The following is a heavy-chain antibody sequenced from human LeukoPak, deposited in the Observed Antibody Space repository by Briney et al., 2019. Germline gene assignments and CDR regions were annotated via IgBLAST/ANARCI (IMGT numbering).Heavy chain of an antibody. CDR2: MNPNSGNT. D-gene: IGHD6-6*01. Sequence: GASVKVSWKASGYTFTSYDINWVRQATGQGLEWMGWMNPNSGNTGYAQKFQGRVTMTRNTSISTAYMELSSLGSEDTAVYHCARVLAARQLNYYYYGMDVWGQGTTVTVSS. V-gene: IGHV1-8*01. CDR3: ARVLAARQLNYYYYGMDV. J-gene: IGHJ6*02. CDR1: GYTFTSYD.